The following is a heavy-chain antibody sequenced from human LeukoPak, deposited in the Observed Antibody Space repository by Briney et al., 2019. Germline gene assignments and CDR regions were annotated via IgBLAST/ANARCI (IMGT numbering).Heavy chain of an antibody. CDR2: IKQDGSEK. Sequence: PGGSLRLSCAASGFTFSSYWMSWVRQAPGKGLGWVANIKQDGSEKYYVDSVKGRFTISRDNAKNSLYLQMNSLRAEDTAVYYCARVGPYCSSTSCYSPADYWGQGTLVTVSS. J-gene: IGHJ4*02. CDR3: ARVGPYCSSTSCYSPADY. V-gene: IGHV3-7*01. D-gene: IGHD2-2*01. CDR1: GFTFSSYW.